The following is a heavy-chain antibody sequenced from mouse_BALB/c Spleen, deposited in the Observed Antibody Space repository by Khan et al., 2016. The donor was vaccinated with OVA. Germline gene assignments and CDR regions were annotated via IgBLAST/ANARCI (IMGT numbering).Heavy chain of an antibody. CDR3: ARKDYYDYDPFPY. J-gene: IGHJ3*01. V-gene: IGHV3-2*02. CDR1: GYSITSEYT. Sequence: EVKLEESGPGLVKPSQSLSLTCTVTGYSITSEYTWNWIRQFPGNKLEWMGFISHSGNTRYNPSLKSRISITRDTSKNQFFLQLNSVTSEDTATYYCARKDYYDYDPFPYGGQGTLVTVSA. CDR2: ISHSGNT. D-gene: IGHD2-4*01.